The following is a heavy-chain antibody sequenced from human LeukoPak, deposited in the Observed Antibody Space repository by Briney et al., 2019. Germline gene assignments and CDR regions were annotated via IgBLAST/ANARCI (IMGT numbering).Heavy chain of an antibody. CDR3: AKDGTAARYYYYYYMDV. V-gene: IGHV3-30*18. D-gene: IGHD1-1*01. J-gene: IGHJ6*03. Sequence: GGSLRLSCAASGFTFSSYGMHWVRQAPGKGLEWVAVISYDGSNKYYADSVKGRLTISRDNSKNTLYLQMNSLRAEDTAVYYCAKDGTAARYYYYYYMDVWGKGTTVTVSS. CDR1: GFTFSSYG. CDR2: ISYDGSNK.